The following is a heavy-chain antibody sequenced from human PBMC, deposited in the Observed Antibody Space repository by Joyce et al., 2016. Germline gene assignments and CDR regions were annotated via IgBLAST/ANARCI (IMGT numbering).Heavy chain of an antibody. D-gene: IGHD3-3*01. CDR3: ARPVGTIFGVVSHWYFDL. J-gene: IGHJ2*01. Sequence: EVQLVESGGGVIRPGGSLRLSCEASGFSIDDYGMGWVRQIPGKALEWVSGINWNGENTGYGDSVKGRFNISRDNAKNLLYLQMNSLRVEDTAMYHCARPVGTIFGVVSHWYFDLWGRGTLVTVSS. CDR2: INWNGENT. V-gene: IGHV3-20*01. CDR1: GFSIDDYG.